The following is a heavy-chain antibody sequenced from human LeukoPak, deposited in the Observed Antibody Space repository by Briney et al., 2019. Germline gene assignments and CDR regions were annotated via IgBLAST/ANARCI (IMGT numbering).Heavy chain of an antibody. CDR1: GFTFSSYA. CDR2: ISYDGSNK. Sequence: GRPLRLSCAASGFTFSSYAMHWVRQAPGKGLAGVAVISYDGSNKYYADSVKGRFTISRDNSKNTLYLQMNSLRAEDTAVYYCARDGHDYGDFGNWFDPWGQGTLVTVSS. V-gene: IGHV3-30*04. J-gene: IGHJ5*02. D-gene: IGHD4-17*01. CDR3: ARDGHDYGDFGNWFDP.